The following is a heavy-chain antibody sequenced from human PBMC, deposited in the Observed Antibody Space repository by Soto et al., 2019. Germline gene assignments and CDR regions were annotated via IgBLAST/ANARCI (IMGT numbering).Heavy chain of an antibody. J-gene: IGHJ5*02. CDR1: GFTFDDYA. D-gene: IGHD6-13*01. CDR3: AKDVAAHPHNWFDP. CDR2: ISWNSGSI. Sequence: EVQLVESGGGLVQPGRSLRLSCAASGFTFDDYAMHWVRQAPGKGLEWVSGISWNSGSIGYADSVKGRFTISRDNAKNSLYLQMNSLRAEDTALYYCAKDVAAHPHNWFDPWGQGTLVTVSS. V-gene: IGHV3-9*01.